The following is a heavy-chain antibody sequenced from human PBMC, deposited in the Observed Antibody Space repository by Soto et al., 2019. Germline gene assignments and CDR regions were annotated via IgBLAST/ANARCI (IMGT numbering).Heavy chain of an antibody. CDR2: ISAYNGNT. J-gene: IGHJ6*02. CDR3: ARIREVADYYGMDV. V-gene: IGHV1-18*01. D-gene: IGHD1-26*01. CDR1: GYTFTSYG. Sequence: QVQLVQSGAEVKKPGASVKVSCKASGYTFTSYGISWVRQAPGQGLEWMGWISAYNGNTNYAQKLQSRVTMTTDTSAGTAYRVRRSLRADDTAVYYCARIREVADYYGMDVWGQGTTVTVSS.